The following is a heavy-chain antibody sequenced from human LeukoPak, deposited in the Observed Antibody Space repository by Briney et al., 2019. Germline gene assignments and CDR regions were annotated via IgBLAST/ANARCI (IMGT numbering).Heavy chain of an antibody. Sequence: GGSLRLSCTASGFTFGDYAMSWVRQAPGKGLEWVGFIRSKAYGGTTEYAASVKGRFTISRDDSKSIAYLQMNSLKTEDTAVYYCTLDGVARGCVGKCNYFDYWGQGTLVTVSS. CDR1: GFTFGDYA. J-gene: IGHJ4*02. D-gene: IGHD3-10*01. V-gene: IGHV3-49*04. CDR3: TLDGVARGCVGKCNYFDY. CDR2: IRSKAYGGTT.